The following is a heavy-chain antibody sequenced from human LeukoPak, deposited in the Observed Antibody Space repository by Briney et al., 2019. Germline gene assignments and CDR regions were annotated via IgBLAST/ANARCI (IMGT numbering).Heavy chain of an antibody. V-gene: IGHV1-2*02. Sequence: VASVKVSCKASGYTFTGYYMRWVRQAPGQGLEWMGWINPNSGGTNYAQKFQGRVTMTRDTSISTAYMELSRLRSDDTAVYYCARGYDILKAFDIWGQGTMATVSS. D-gene: IGHD3-9*01. CDR1: GYTFTGYY. J-gene: IGHJ3*02. CDR3: ARGYDILKAFDI. CDR2: INPNSGGT.